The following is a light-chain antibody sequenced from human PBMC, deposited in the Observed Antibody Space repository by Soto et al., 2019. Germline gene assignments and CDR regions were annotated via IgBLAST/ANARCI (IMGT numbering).Light chain of an antibody. V-gene: IGKV1-13*02. J-gene: IGKJ5*01. CDR3: QQLNSYPFT. Sequence: AIQLTQSPSSLSASVGDRVSITCRASEGISSALAWYQHKPGKPPKILIYDASSLQSGVPSRFSGSESGTDCTLTISSLQPEDFATYYCQQLNSYPFTFGQGTRLEIK. CDR2: DAS. CDR1: EGISSA.